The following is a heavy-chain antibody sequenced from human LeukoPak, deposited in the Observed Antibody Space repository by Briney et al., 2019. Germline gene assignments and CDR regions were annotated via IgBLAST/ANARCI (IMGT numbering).Heavy chain of an antibody. CDR2: IRYDGSNK. V-gene: IGHV3-30*02. D-gene: IGHD3-10*01. CDR1: GFTFSSYS. Sequence: PGGSLRLSCAASGFTFSSYSMNWVRQAPGKGLEWVAFIRYDGSNKYYADSVKGRFTISRDNSKNTLYLQMNSLRAEDTAVYYCAKDTITMVRGVVDYYFDYWGQGTLVTVSS. CDR3: AKDTITMVRGVVDYYFDY. J-gene: IGHJ4*02.